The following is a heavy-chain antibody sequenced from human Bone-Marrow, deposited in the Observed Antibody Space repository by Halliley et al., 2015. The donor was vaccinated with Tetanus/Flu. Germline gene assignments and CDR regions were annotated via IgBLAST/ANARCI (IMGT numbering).Heavy chain of an antibody. Sequence: IYSGGTTYYADSVKGRFTISRDNSKNTLYLQMNSLRAEDTAVYYCARQMRGTYYDFWSDAFDIWGQGTMVTVSS. D-gene: IGHD3-3*01. V-gene: IGHV3-66*04. CDR3: ARQMRGTYYDFWSDAFDI. CDR2: IYSGGTT. J-gene: IGHJ3*02.